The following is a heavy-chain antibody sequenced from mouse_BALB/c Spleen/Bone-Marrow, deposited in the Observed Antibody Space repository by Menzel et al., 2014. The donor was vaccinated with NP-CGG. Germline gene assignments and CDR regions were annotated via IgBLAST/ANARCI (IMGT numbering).Heavy chain of an antibody. CDR2: ILPGSGST. Sequence: VQLQQSGAELMKPGASVKTSCKATGYTFSSYWIEWVKQRPGHGLEWIGEILPGSGSTNYNGKFKGKATFTADTSSNTAYMQLSSLTSEDSAVYYCARRGISWFAYWGQGTLVTVSA. J-gene: IGHJ3*01. V-gene: IGHV1-9*01. CDR3: ARRGISWFAY. CDR1: GYTFSSYW.